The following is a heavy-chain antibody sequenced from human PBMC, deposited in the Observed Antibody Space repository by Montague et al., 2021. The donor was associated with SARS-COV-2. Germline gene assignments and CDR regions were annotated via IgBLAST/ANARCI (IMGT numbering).Heavy chain of an antibody. CDR2: IFHSGIT. CDR3: ARGRLVGDSSSWYYFDY. J-gene: IGHJ4*02. Sequence: SETLSLTCAVSGGSINTNNWWTWGRQPPGEGREWIGQIFHSGITNYNPSLESRVTISVDKSKNQFSLRLSSVTAADTAVYYCARGRLVGDSSSWYYFDYWGQGTLVAVSS. D-gene: IGHD6-13*01. CDR1: GGSINTNNW. V-gene: IGHV4-4*02.